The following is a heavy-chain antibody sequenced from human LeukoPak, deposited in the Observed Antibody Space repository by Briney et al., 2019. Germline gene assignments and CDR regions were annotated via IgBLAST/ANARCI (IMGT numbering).Heavy chain of an antibody. V-gene: IGHV3-49*03. D-gene: IGHD2-21*02. CDR3: TTIEDCGGDCFPGAFDI. Sequence: GGSLRLSCTASGFTFGDYAMSWFRQAPGKGLEWVGFIRSKTYGGTTEYAASVKGRFTISRDDSKSIAYLRMNSLKTEDTAVYYCTTIEDCGGDCFPGAFDIWGQGTMVTVSS. J-gene: IGHJ3*02. CDR2: IRSKTYGGTT. CDR1: GFTFGDYA.